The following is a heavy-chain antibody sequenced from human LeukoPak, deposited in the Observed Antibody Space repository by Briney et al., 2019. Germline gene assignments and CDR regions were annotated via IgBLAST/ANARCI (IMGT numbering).Heavy chain of an antibody. CDR3: ARLSPGIAVAGTRYYYYYYMDV. V-gene: IGHV4-4*09. J-gene: IGHJ6*03. Sequence: SETLSLTCTVSGGSISSYYWSWIRQPPGKGLEWIGYIYTSGSNNYNPSLKSRVTISVDTSKNQFSLKLSSVTAADTAVYYCARLSPGIAVAGTRYYYYYYMDVWGKGTTVTVSS. D-gene: IGHD6-19*01. CDR2: IYTSGSN. CDR1: GGSISSYY.